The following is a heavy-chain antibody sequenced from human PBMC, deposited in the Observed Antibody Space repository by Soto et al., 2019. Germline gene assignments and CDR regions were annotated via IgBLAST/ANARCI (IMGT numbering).Heavy chain of an antibody. Sequence: QVQLVQSGAEVKKPGSSVKVSCKASGGIFSSWPISWVRQAPGQGLEWIGGIIPIFGTPNYAQSFQGRVTIXAXEXXSTVYMDRSSLRSDDTAIYYCARWAGSNWYGPFDYWGQGTLVTVSS. CDR2: IIPIFGTP. CDR3: ARWAGSNWYGPFDY. V-gene: IGHV1-69*12. D-gene: IGHD6-13*01. CDR1: GGIFSSWP. J-gene: IGHJ4*02.